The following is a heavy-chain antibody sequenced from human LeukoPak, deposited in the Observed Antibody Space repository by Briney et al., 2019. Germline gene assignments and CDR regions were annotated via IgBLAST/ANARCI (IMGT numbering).Heavy chain of an antibody. CDR3: ARVPYYYDSSGYYYQTGFDY. J-gene: IGHJ4*02. Sequence: ASVKVSCKASGGTFSSYAISWVRQAPGQGLEWMGRIIPILGIANYAQKLQGRVTMTTDTSTSTAYMELRSLRSDDTAVYYCARVPYYYDSSGYYYQTGFDYWGQGTLVTVSS. V-gene: IGHV1-69*04. CDR1: GGTFSSYA. D-gene: IGHD3-22*01. CDR2: IIPILGIA.